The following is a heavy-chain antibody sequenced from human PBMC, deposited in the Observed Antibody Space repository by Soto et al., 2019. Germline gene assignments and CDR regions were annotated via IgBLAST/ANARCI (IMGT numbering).Heavy chain of an antibody. CDR1: GGSFSGYY. CDR3: ASLIGVAAAGMVFDY. CDR2: INHSGST. Sequence: SETLCLTCAGYGGSFSGYYWSWIRQPPGKGLEWIGEINHSGSTNYNPSLKSRVTISVDTSKNQFSLKLSSVTAADTAVYYCASLIGVAAAGMVFDYWGQGTLVTVS. V-gene: IGHV4-34*01. J-gene: IGHJ4*02. D-gene: IGHD6-13*01.